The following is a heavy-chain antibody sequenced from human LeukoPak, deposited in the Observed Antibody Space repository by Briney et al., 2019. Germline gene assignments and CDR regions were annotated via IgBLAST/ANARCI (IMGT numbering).Heavy chain of an antibody. J-gene: IGHJ3*02. D-gene: IGHD2-2*01. Sequence: ASVKVSCKAPGYTFTSYDINWVRQATGQGLEWMGWMNPNSGNTGYAQKFQGRVTITRNTSISTAYMELSSLRSEDTAVYYCASSVVPAAMNAFDIWGQGTMVTVSS. V-gene: IGHV1-8*03. CDR2: MNPNSGNT. CDR3: ASSVVPAAMNAFDI. CDR1: GYTFTSYD.